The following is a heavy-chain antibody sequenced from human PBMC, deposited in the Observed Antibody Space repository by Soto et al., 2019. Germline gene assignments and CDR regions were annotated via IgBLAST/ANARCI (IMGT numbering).Heavy chain of an antibody. J-gene: IGHJ4*02. D-gene: IGHD4-17*01. CDR2: IYYSGST. Sequence: SETMSLTCTVAGGSISSSSYYWGRIRQPPGKGLEWIGSIYYSGSTYYNPSLKSRVTISVDTSKNQFSLKLSSVTAADTAVYYCARQLILTTVTRYYFDYWGQGTPVTVSS. CDR1: GGSISSSSYY. V-gene: IGHV4-39*01. CDR3: ARQLILTTVTRYYFDY.